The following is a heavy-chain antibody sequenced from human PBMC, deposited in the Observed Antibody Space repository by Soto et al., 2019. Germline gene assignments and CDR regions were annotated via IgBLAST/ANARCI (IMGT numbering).Heavy chain of an antibody. D-gene: IGHD2-8*02. CDR2: ISGYNGNT. V-gene: IGHV1-18*04. CDR1: GYTLTGYC. Sequence: ASVKVSCKASGYTLTGYCVHWVRQAPGQGLEWMGWISGYNGNTKYAQKFQDRVTMTADTSTRTAFMEVRSLTSDDTGVYFCAATGGNYFGLDVWGQGTTVTV. J-gene: IGHJ6*02. CDR3: AATGGNYFGLDV.